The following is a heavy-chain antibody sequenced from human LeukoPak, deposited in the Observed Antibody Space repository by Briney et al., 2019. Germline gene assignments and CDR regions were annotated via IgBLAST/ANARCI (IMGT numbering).Heavy chain of an antibody. CDR1: GDSINSYY. V-gene: IGHV4-59*01. Sequence: PSETLSLTCTVSGDSINSYYGSWLRQPPGKALEGIGYIYNSGSTNYSPPLKSRVTMSVDTSQTQFSLKLSSVTAADTAVYFCARGRSIGARRGAFDIWGQGTMVSVSS. D-gene: IGHD6-6*01. J-gene: IGHJ3*02. CDR3: ARGRSIGARRGAFDI. CDR2: IYNSGST.